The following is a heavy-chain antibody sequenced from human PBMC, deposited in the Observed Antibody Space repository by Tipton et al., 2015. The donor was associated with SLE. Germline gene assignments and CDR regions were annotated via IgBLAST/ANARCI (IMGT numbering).Heavy chain of an antibody. Sequence: TLSLTCTVSGGSISSGSYYWSWIRQPPGKGLEWIGEINHSGSTNYNPSLKSRVTIPVDTSKNQFSLKLSSVTAADTAVYYCARGRYSSGPFGYWGQGTLVTVSS. CDR3: ARGRYSSGPFGY. V-gene: IGHV4-39*07. CDR2: INHSGST. J-gene: IGHJ4*02. CDR1: GGSISSGSYY. D-gene: IGHD6-19*01.